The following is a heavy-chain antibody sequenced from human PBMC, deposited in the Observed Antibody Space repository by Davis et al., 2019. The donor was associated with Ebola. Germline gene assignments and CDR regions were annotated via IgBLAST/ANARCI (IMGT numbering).Heavy chain of an antibody. D-gene: IGHD1-7*01. CDR1: GYTFTSYG. Sequence: ASVKVSCKASGYTFTSYGISWVRQAPGQGLEWMGIINPSGGSTSYAQKFQGRVTMTRDTSTSTVYMELSSLRSEDTAVYYCASITGTTGDDYWGQGTLVTVSS. J-gene: IGHJ4*02. CDR3: ASITGTTGDDY. V-gene: IGHV1-46*01. CDR2: INPSGGST.